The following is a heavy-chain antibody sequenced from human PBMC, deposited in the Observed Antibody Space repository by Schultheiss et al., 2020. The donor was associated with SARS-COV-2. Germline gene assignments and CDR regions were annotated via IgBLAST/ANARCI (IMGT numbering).Heavy chain of an antibody. CDR3: ARDPDYGDYYFDY. J-gene: IGHJ4*02. CDR2: IYYSGST. CDR1: GGSISSYY. V-gene: IGHV4-59*12. D-gene: IGHD4-17*01. Sequence: SETLSLTCTVSGGSISSYYWSWIRQPPGKGLEWIGYIYYSGSTNYNPSLKSRVTISVDTSKNQFSLKLSSVTAEDTAVYYCARDPDYGDYYFDYWGQGTLVTVSS.